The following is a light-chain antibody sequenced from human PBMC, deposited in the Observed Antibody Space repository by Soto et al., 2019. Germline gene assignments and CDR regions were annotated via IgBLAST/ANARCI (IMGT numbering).Light chain of an antibody. CDR3: QQYYRPWT. V-gene: IGKV4-1*01. CDR2: WAS. Sequence: DIVMTQSPDSLAVSLGERATINCKSSQSVLYSSNNKNYLAWYQQKPGQPPKLLIYWASTRESGVPDRFSGSGFGTDFTLTISSLQAEDVAVYYCQQYYRPWTFGQGTKVESK. J-gene: IGKJ1*01. CDR1: QSVLYSSNNKNY.